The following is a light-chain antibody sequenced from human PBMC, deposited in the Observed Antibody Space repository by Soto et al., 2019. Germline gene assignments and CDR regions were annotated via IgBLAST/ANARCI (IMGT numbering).Light chain of an antibody. V-gene: IGKV1-5*03. CDR1: QSIGVW. Sequence: DIQMTQSPSTLSASVGDRVTITCRASQSIGVWLAWYQQKPGTAPKLLIYKTSTLDSGVPLRFSGSGSGTEFTLTISSLQPDDFATYYRKQYINYFRTFGQGTNVDIK. CDR2: KTS. CDR3: KQYINYFRT. J-gene: IGKJ1*01.